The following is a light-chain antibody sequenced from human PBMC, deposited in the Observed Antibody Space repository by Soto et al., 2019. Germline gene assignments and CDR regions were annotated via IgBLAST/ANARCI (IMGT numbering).Light chain of an antibody. J-gene: IGKJ1*01. CDR2: GAS. CDR3: LQYNNLPPT. V-gene: IGKV3-15*01. Sequence: EIVMTQSPSTLSVSPGERASRSCRASQSVSSNLAWYQQKPGQAPRLLIYGASTRATGIPARFSGSGSGTEFTLTISSLQSEDFAVYYCLQYNNLPPTFGQGTKVDIK. CDR1: QSVSSN.